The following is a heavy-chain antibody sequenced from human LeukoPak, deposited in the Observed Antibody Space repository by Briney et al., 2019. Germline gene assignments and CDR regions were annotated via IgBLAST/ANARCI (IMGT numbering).Heavy chain of an antibody. Sequence: PSETLSLTCAVSGGSMSDHYWSWIRQTPGTTLEWIGYIYATGNTNYSPSLKGRVTISLDTSKNHFSLRLRSVTAADTALYYCAGHFRRDYPDSGSSQYFHYIDVWGKGTTVVVSS. V-gene: IGHV4-4*09. J-gene: IGHJ6*03. CDR1: GGSMSDHY. D-gene: IGHD3-10*01. CDR2: IYATGNT. CDR3: AGHFRRDYPDSGSSQYFHYIDV.